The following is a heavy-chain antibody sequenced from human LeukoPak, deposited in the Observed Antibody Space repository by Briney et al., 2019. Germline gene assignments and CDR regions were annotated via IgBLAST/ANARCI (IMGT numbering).Heavy chain of an antibody. Sequence: PSETLSLTCTVSGGSVSSGSYYWSWIRQPPGKGLEWIGYIYYSGSTYYNPSLKSRVTISVDTSKNQFSLKLSSVTAADTAVYYCARDVIRSYYDFWSGYPNGGDAFDIWGQGTMVTVSS. J-gene: IGHJ3*02. D-gene: IGHD3-3*01. CDR2: IYYSGST. CDR3: ARDVIRSYYDFWSGYPNGGDAFDI. V-gene: IGHV4-30-4*08. CDR1: GGSVSSGSYY.